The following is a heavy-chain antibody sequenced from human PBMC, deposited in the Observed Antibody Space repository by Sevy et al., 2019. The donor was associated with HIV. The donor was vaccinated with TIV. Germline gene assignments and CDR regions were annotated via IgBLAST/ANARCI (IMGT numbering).Heavy chain of an antibody. V-gene: IGHV1-2*02. D-gene: IGHD4-4*01. CDR2: INSNSGAI. CDR1: GHTFSDYY. Sequence: ASVKVSCKASGHTFSDYYIQLVRQAPGQGLEWMGWINSNSGAISYAQKFQGRVTMTSDTSISTVYMELSRLRSDDTAVYYCATEYSYDYWGQRTLVTVSS. CDR3: ATEYSYDY. J-gene: IGHJ4*02.